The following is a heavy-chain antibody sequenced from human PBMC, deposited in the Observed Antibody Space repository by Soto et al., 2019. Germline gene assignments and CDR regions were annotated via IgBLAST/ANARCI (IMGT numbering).Heavy chain of an antibody. V-gene: IGHV3-11*01. CDR3: AGHFDPVPRSAFDI. Sequence: LRLSCASSGFMFSDKYMTWIRQAPGKGLEFISYISRSGTAIYYADSVKGRFTISRDNGKNSPYLQMNDLRADDTAVYFCAGHFDPVPRSAFDIWGQGTVVTVSS. CDR2: ISRSGTAI. D-gene: IGHD3-9*01. J-gene: IGHJ3*02. CDR1: GFMFSDKY.